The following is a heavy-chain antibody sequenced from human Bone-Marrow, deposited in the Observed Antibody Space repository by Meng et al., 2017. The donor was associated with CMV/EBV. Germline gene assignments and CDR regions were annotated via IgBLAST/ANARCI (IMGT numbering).Heavy chain of an antibody. Sequence: SETLSLTCAVYGGSFSGYYWSWIRQPPGKGLEWIGEINHSGSTNYNPSLKSRVTISVDTSKNQFSLKLSSVTAADTAVYYCARGTVGRHRTGELRVIWFDPWGQGTLVTVSS. D-gene: IGHD7-27*01. CDR1: GGSFSGYY. CDR2: INHSGST. CDR3: ARGTVGRHRTGELRVIWFDP. J-gene: IGHJ5*02. V-gene: IGHV4-34*01.